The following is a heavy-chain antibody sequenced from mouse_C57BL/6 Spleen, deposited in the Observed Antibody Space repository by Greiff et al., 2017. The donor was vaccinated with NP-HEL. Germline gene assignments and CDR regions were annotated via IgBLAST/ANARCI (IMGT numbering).Heavy chain of an antibody. J-gene: IGHJ3*01. CDR1: GFTFSDYG. Sequence: EVKLMESGGGLVKPGGSLKLSCAASGFTFSDYGMHWVRQAPEKGLEWVAYISSGSSTIYYADTVKGRFTISRDNAKNTLFLQMTSLRSEDTAMYYCARDYYGSTNWSWFAYWGQGTLVTVSA. CDR3: ARDYYGSTNWSWFAY. D-gene: IGHD1-1*01. V-gene: IGHV5-17*01. CDR2: ISSGSSTI.